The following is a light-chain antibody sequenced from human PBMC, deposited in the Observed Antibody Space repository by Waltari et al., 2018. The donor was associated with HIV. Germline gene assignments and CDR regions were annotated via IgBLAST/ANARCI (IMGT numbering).Light chain of an antibody. V-gene: IGKV3-15*01. CDR2: GAS. Sequence: EIIMTQSPATLSVTPGERATLSCRASQSVTSNLAWYQQNPGQSPRLPIFGASTRATGVAARFSGSGSGTDFTLTISSLQSEDFALYYCQQYKSGPLTFGGGTKVEI. CDR1: QSVTSN. J-gene: IGKJ4*01. CDR3: QQYKSGPLT.